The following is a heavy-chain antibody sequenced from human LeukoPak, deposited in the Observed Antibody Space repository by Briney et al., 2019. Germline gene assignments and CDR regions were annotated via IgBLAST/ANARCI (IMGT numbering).Heavy chain of an antibody. D-gene: IGHD3-3*01. Sequence: GGSLRLSCAVSGFTVRSHFMAWVRQAPGKGLEWVSVIYSGGGTYYADSVKGRFTISRDNFKNTLYLQMNSLRAEDTAVYFCAKVGGVVIPGSFWGQGTLVTISS. CDR1: GFTVRSHF. J-gene: IGHJ4*02. V-gene: IGHV3-53*05. CDR3: AKVGGVVIPGSF. CDR2: IYSGGGT.